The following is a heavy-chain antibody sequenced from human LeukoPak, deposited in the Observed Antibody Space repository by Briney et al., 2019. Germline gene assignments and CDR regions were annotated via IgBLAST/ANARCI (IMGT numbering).Heavy chain of an antibody. V-gene: IGHV7-4-1*02. CDR2: INTNTGNP. Sequence: ASVKVSCKASGYTFTSYAMNWVQQAPGQGLEWMGWINTNTGNPTYAQGFTGRFVFSLDTSVSTAYLQISSLKAEDTAVYYCARARFTMIVVATSWFDPWGQGTLVTVSS. CDR1: GYTFTSYA. D-gene: IGHD3-22*01. CDR3: ARARFTMIVVATSWFDP. J-gene: IGHJ5*02.